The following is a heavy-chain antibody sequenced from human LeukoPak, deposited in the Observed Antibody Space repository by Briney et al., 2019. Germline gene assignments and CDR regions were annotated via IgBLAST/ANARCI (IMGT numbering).Heavy chain of an antibody. J-gene: IGHJ4*02. CDR3: ARDRGIVGATHYFDY. D-gene: IGHD1-26*01. Sequence: ASVKVSCKAPGGTFSSYAISWVRQAPGQGLEWMGGIIPIFGTANYAQKFQGRVTITADESTSTAYMELSSLRSEDTAVYYCARDRGIVGATHYFDYWGQGTLVTVSS. CDR1: GGTFSSYA. CDR2: IIPIFGTA. V-gene: IGHV1-69*13.